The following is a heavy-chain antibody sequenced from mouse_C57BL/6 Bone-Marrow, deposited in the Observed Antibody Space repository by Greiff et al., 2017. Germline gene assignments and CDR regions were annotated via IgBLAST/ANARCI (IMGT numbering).Heavy chain of an antibody. D-gene: IGHD4-1*01. CDR2: ISDGGSYT. J-gene: IGHJ3*01. V-gene: IGHV5-4*01. CDR1: GFTFSSYA. CDR3: ARRELGFAY. Sequence: EVQGVESGGGLVKPGGSLKLSCAASGFTFSSYAMSWVRQTPEKRLEWVATISDGGSYTYYPDNVKGRFTISRDNAKNNLYLQMSHLKSEDTAMYYCARRELGFAYWGQGTLVTGSA.